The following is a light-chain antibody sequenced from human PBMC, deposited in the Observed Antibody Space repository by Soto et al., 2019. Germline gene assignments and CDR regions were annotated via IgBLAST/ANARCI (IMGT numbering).Light chain of an antibody. V-gene: IGLV2-23*03. Sequence: QSALTQPASVSGSPGQSITISCTGTSSDVGSYNLVSWYQQHPGKAPKLMIYEGSKRPSGVSNRFSGSKSGNTASLTISGLQAEDEADYYGLPYAGSSTFEVFGTGTKLTVL. CDR3: LPYAGSSTFEV. CDR2: EGS. J-gene: IGLJ1*01. CDR1: SSDVGSYNL.